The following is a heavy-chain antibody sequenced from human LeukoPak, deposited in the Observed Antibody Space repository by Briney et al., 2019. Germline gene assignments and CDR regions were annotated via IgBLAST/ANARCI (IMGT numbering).Heavy chain of an antibody. Sequence: GGSLRLSCAASGFTFSSYWMTWVRQAPGKGLEWVAFIRYDGSNKYYADSVKGRFTISRDNSKNTLYLQMNSLRAEDTAVYYCAKEKGKGGGITMIVVAPHFDYWGQGTLVTVSS. V-gene: IGHV3-30*02. CDR1: GFTFSSYW. CDR3: AKEKGKGGGITMIVVAPHFDY. CDR2: IRYDGSNK. D-gene: IGHD3-22*01. J-gene: IGHJ4*02.